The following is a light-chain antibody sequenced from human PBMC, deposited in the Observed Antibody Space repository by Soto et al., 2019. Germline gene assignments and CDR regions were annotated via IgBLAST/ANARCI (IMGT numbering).Light chain of an antibody. V-gene: IGLV2-23*01. Sequence: SVLTQPASVSGSPGQSITISFTGTSSDVGSYNLVSWYQQHPGKAPKLMIYEGSKRPSGVSNRFSGSKSGNTASLTISGLQAEDEADYYCCSYAGSSTFVFXTGTKSPS. CDR3: CSYAGSSTFV. CDR1: SSDVGSYNL. CDR2: EGS. J-gene: IGLJ1*01.